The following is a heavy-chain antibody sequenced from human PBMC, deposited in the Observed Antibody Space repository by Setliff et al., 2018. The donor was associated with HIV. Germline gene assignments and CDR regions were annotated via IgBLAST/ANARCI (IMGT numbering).Heavy chain of an antibody. J-gene: IGHJ2*01. CDR2: INQSGNT. Sequence: SGVRQSPGRGLEWIGEINQSGNTNFNPSLKSRLIISVDTSKSQFSLKLTSVTAADTALYYCAREGGQGYSGSGSFYHRNFDLWGRGTLVTVSS. D-gene: IGHD3-10*01. CDR3: AREGGQGYSGSGSFYHRNFDL. V-gene: IGHV4-34*01.